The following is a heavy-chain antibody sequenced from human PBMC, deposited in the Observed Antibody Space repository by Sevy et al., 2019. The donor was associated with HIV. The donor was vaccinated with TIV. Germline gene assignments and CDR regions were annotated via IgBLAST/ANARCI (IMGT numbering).Heavy chain of an antibody. V-gene: IGHV3-64D*06. CDR1: GFTFSSYA. J-gene: IGHJ3*02. D-gene: IGHD2-21*02. CDR2: ISSNGGST. CDR3: VKPSTAFQHDAFDI. Sequence: GGSLRLSCSASGFTFSSYAMHWVRQAPGKGLEYVSAISSNGGSTYYADSVKGRFTISRDNSKNTLYLQMSSLRAEDTAVYYCVKPSTAFQHDAFDIWGQGTMVTVSS.